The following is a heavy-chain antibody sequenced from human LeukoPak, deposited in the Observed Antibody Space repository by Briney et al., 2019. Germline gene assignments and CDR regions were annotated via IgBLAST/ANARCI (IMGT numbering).Heavy chain of an antibody. CDR1: GGSISSSSYY. CDR2: IYYSGST. Sequence: SETLSLTCTVSGGSISSSSYYWGWIRQPPGKGLEWIGSIYYSGSTYYNPSLKSRVTISVDTSKNQFSLKLSFVTAADTAVYYCARQVIAAAGNDYWGQGTLVTVSS. D-gene: IGHD6-13*01. J-gene: IGHJ4*02. V-gene: IGHV4-39*01. CDR3: ARQVIAAAGNDY.